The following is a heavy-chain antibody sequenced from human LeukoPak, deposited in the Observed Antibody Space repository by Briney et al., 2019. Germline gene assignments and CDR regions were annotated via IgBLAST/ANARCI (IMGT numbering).Heavy chain of an antibody. V-gene: IGHV4-4*07. J-gene: IGHJ5*02. CDR3: ARSYYYDSSGYYYRWFDP. CDR2: IYTSGST. D-gene: IGHD3-22*01. Sequence: SQTPSLTCTVSGGSISSYYWSWIRQPAGKGLEWIGRIYTSGSTNYNPSLKSRVTMSVDTSKNQFSLKLSSVTAADTAVYYCARSYYYDSSGYYYRWFDPWGQGTLVTVSS. CDR1: GGSISSYY.